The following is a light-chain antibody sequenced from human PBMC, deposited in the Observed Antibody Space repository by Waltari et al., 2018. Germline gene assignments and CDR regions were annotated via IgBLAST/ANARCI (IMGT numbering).Light chain of an antibody. V-gene: IGKV1-39*01. Sequence: DLPMTQSPLPPSAFFGDRVTITCRASHSINSDVNWYQQRLGKAPKLLIYVASYLQSGVPSRFSGSGSGTDYTLTISGLQPEDFATYYCQQSYTTPVTFGQGTTLEI. CDR1: HSINSD. J-gene: IGKJ2*01. CDR2: VAS. CDR3: QQSYTTPVT.